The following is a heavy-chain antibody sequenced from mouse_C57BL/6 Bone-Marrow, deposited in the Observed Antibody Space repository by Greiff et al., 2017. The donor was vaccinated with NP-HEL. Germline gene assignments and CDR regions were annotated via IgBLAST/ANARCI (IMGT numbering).Heavy chain of an antibody. Sequence: EVQLQQSGPVLVKPGASVKMSCKASGYTFTDYYLNWVKQSHGKNLEWIGVINPYNGGTSYNQKFKGKATLTVDKSSSTAYMELNSLTSEDSAVYYCARANWAWFAYWGQGTLVTVSA. CDR2: INPYNGGT. V-gene: IGHV1-19*01. CDR3: ARANWAWFAY. CDR1: GYTFTDYY. D-gene: IGHD4-1*01. J-gene: IGHJ3*01.